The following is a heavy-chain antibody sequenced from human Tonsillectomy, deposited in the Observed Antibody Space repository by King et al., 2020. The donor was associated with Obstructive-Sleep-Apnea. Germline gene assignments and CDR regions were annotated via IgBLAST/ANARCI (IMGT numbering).Heavy chain of an antibody. D-gene: IGHD3-10*01. Sequence: VQLVESGAEVKKPGSSVKVSCKASGYTFTSDYMHWVRQAPGQGLDWMGIINPSGGATNYAQKFQGRVTMTRDTSTSTVYMELSSLRSEDTAVYYCARDGAHGSGSYLLYWGQGTLVTVSS. CDR1: GYTFTSDY. V-gene: IGHV1-46*01. CDR2: INPSGGAT. CDR3: ARDGAHGSGSYLLY. J-gene: IGHJ4*02.